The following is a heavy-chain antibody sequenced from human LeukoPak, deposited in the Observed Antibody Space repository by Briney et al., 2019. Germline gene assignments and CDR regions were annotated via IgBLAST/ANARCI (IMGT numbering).Heavy chain of an antibody. CDR1: RFTFNNYG. V-gene: IGHV3-30*18. D-gene: IGHD3-22*01. CDR3: AKGREYYDSSGYHGMDV. CDR2: ISYDGSNK. J-gene: IGHJ6*02. Sequence: GFLRLSCAASRFTFNNYGMHWVRQAPGKGLEWVAIISYDGSNKYYADSVKGRFTISRDNSKNTLYLQMSSLRAEDTAVYYCAKGREYYDSSGYHGMDVWGQGTTVTVSS.